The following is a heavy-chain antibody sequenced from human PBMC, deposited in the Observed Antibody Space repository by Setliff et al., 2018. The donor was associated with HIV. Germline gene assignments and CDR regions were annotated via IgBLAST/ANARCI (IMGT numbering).Heavy chain of an antibody. Sequence: SETLSLTCPVSGDSTSSYYWSWIRQPPGKGLEWIGYIYTTGSTNYNPSLKIRVTISLDTSKNQLSLKLSSVTAADTAVYYCAHYYYDTSGQPFDYWGQGTLVTVSS. CDR1: GDSTSSYY. CDR3: AHYYYDTSGQPFDY. V-gene: IGHV4-4*09. J-gene: IGHJ4*02. CDR2: IYTTGST. D-gene: IGHD3-22*01.